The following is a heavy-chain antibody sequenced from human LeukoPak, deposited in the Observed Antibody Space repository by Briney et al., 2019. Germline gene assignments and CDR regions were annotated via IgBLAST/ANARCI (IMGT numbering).Heavy chain of an antibody. J-gene: IGHJ4*02. V-gene: IGHV4-59*01. CDR3: AGGNFYDSRGHPYHFHF. CDR1: GVSISSYY. CDR2: IYYSENT. D-gene: IGHD3-22*01. Sequence: SETLSLTCTVSGVSISSYYWSWIRQPPGKGLEWIGYIYYSENTNYNSSLKSRVTISEDTSKNQFSLKLTTVTAADTAVYYCAGGNFYDSRGHPYHFHFWGQGTLVSVSS.